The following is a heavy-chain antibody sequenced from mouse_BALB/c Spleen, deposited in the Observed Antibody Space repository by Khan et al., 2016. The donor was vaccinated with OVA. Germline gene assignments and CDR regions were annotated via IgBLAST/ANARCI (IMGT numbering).Heavy chain of an antibody. D-gene: IGHD2-14*01. V-gene: IGHV9-4*02. CDR3: ARGGAAYYRNDGGAMEY. CDR1: GYTFTTAG. Sequence: QVQLKQSGPELKKPGVTVRISCKASGYTFTTAGMQWVQKMPGKGLKWIGWINTHSGVPKYAEDFKGRFAFSLETSASTAYLQITNLKNEDTATYFCARGGAAYYRNDGGAMEYWGQGTSVTVSS. CDR2: INTHSGVP. J-gene: IGHJ4*01.